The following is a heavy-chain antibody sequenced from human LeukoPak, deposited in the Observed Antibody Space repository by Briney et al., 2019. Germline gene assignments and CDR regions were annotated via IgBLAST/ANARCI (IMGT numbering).Heavy chain of an antibody. CDR3: AKDRAGAN. CDR1: GFTFAKYA. CDR2: LSGSGNVT. V-gene: IGHV3-23*01. Sequence: GESLKISCVGSGFTFAKYAMTWVREAPGKGLEWVSVLSGSGNVTYYSESVKGRFTISRDNSKRTLYLQMDSLRADDTAIYYCAKDRAGANWGQGTLVLVSS. J-gene: IGHJ4*02.